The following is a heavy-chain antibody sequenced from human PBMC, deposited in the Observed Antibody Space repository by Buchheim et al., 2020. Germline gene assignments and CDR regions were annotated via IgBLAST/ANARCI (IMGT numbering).Heavy chain of an antibody. CDR1: GYSFTSHW. CDR3: ARPNSAAGSYFDY. Sequence: EVQLVQSGAEVRKPGESLKISCKGSGYSFTSHWIGWVRQMPGKGPEWMGIIFPADSDTRYSPSFQGRITISADMSITTAYPHWSSLEASDTAIYYCARPNSAAGSYFDYWGQGTL. J-gene: IGHJ4*02. CDR2: IFPADSDT. D-gene: IGHD6-13*01. V-gene: IGHV5-51*01.